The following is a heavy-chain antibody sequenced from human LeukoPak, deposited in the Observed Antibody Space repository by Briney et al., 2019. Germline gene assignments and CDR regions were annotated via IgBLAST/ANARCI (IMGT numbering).Heavy chain of an antibody. CDR3: AREGAAKGFRWFDP. Sequence: SETLSLTCTVSGGFISSGGYYWSWIRQHPRKGLEWIGSIYYSGSTYYNPSLKSRVTISVDTSKNQFSLKPSSVTAADTAVYYCAREGAAKGFRWFDPWGQGTLVTVSS. D-gene: IGHD1-26*01. CDR1: GGFISSGGYY. J-gene: IGHJ5*02. CDR2: IYYSGST. V-gene: IGHV4-39*07.